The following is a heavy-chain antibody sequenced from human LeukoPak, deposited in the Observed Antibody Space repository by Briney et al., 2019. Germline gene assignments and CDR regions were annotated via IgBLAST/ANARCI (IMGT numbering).Heavy chain of an antibody. V-gene: IGHV3-30*04. D-gene: IGHD6-6*01. Sequence: GGSLRLSCAASGFTFSSYAMQWVRQAPGKGLEWVAVISFDGSNKYYAASVKGRFTISRDNSNNTLFLHMNSLGAEDTAIHYCARGRGYSTSDYWGQGTLVTVSS. CDR2: ISFDGSNK. CDR1: GFTFSSYA. CDR3: ARGRGYSTSDY. J-gene: IGHJ4*02.